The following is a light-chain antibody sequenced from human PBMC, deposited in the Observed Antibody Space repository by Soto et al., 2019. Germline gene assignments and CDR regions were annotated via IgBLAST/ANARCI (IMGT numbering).Light chain of an antibody. V-gene: IGLV2-23*03. J-gene: IGLJ2*01. Sequence: QSALTQPASVSGSPGQSITISCTGTSSDVGSYNLVSWYQQHPANAPKLMIYEGSKRPSGVSNRFSGSKSGNTASLTISGLQAEDEADYYCCSYAGSSTFHVVFGGGTKLTVL. CDR1: SSDVGSYNL. CDR2: EGS. CDR3: CSYAGSSTFHVV.